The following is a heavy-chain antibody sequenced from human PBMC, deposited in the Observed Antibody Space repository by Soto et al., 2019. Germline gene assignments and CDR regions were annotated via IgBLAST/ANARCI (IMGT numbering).Heavy chain of an antibody. CDR1: GGSISSGGYS. J-gene: IGHJ4*02. CDR2: IYHSGST. D-gene: IGHD3-10*01. V-gene: IGHV4-30-2*01. Sequence: QLQLQESGSGLVKPSQTLSLTCAVSGGSISSGGYSWSWIRQPPGKGLEWIGYIYHSGSTYYNPSLKSRVTRAVDRAKNQFSLKLSSVTAADTAVYYCARASGWFGEVLGGYYFDYWGQGTLVTVSS. CDR3: ARASGWFGEVLGGYYFDY.